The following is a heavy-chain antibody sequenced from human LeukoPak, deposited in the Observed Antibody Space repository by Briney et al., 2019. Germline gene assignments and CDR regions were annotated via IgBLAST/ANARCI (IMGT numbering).Heavy chain of an antibody. CDR3: ASRSSIWSGYQDTLYYFDS. Sequence: SETLSPTCTVSGGSISSYYWSWIRQPPGKRLEWIGHIYYSGSTNYNPSLKSRVTISVDTSKNQFSLKLSSVTAADTAVYYCASRSSIWSGYQDTLYYFDSGGQGTLVTVSS. J-gene: IGHJ4*02. CDR2: IYYSGST. V-gene: IGHV4-59*01. CDR1: GGSISSYY. D-gene: IGHD3-3*01.